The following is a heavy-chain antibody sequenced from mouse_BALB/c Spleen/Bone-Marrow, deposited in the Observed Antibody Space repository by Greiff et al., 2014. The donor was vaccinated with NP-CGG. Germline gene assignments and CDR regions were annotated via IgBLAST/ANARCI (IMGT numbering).Heavy chain of an antibody. CDR2: ISSGSSPI. CDR3: TRGGNWEDFDY. V-gene: IGHV5-17*02. J-gene: IGHJ2*01. D-gene: IGHD4-1*01. CDR1: GFTFSSFG. Sequence: DVMLVEFGGGLVQPGGSRKLSCAASGFTFSSFGMHWVRQAPEKGLEWVAYISSGSSPIFYADTVKGRFTISRDNPKNTLFLQMTSLRSEDTAMYYCTRGGNWEDFDYWGQGTTLTVSS.